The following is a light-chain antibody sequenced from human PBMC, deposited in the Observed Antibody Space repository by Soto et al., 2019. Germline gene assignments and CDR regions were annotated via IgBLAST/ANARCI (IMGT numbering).Light chain of an antibody. CDR3: QSYDSSLSGVV. J-gene: IGLJ2*01. Sequence: QSVLTQPPSVSGAPGQRVTISCTGSSSNIGAGYDVQWYQQLPGTAPKLLIYGNHNRPSGVPDRFSGSKSGTSASLAITGLQADDEADYYCQSYDSSLSGVVFGGGTKLTVL. CDR2: GNH. V-gene: IGLV1-40*01. CDR1: SSNIGAGYD.